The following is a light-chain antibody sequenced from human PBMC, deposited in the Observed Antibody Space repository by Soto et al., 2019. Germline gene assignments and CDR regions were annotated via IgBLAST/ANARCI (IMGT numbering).Light chain of an antibody. CDR3: CSYAGSYTLV. Sequence: QSALTQPRSVSGSPGQSVTISCTGTSSDVGGYKYVSWYQQHPGKAPKLMIYDVNKRPSGVPDRFSGSKSGNTASLTISRLQAEDEADYYCCSYAGSYTLVFGGGTQLTVL. J-gene: IGLJ3*02. V-gene: IGLV2-11*01. CDR2: DVN. CDR1: SSDVGGYKY.